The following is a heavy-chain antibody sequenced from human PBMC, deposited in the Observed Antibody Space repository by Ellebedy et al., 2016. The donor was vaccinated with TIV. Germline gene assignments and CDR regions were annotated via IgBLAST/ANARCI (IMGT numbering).Heavy chain of an antibody. V-gene: IGHV4-59*01. D-gene: IGHD2-2*01. CDR2: IYYSGST. J-gene: IGHJ4*02. Sequence: GSLRLSCTVSGGSISSYYWSWIRQPPGKGLEWIGYIYYSGSTNYNPSLKSRVTISVDTSKNQFSLKVNSVTAADTAVYYCARGAQGNTRTTHFDYWGQGTLVTVSS. CDR3: ARGAQGNTRTTHFDY. CDR1: GGSISSYY.